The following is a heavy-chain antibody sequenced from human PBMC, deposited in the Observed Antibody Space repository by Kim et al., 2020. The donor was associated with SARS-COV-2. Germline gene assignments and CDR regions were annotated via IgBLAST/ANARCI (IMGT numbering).Heavy chain of an antibody. CDR1: GYTLTELS. Sequence: ASVKVSCKVSGYTLTELSMHWVRRAPGKGLEWMGGFDPEDGETIYAQKFQGRVTMTEDTSTDTAYMELSSLRSEDTAVYYCATGPPYYDSSGSYNWFDPWGQGTLVTVSS. V-gene: IGHV1-24*01. CDR2: FDPEDGET. D-gene: IGHD3-22*01. J-gene: IGHJ5*02. CDR3: ATGPPYYDSSGSYNWFDP.